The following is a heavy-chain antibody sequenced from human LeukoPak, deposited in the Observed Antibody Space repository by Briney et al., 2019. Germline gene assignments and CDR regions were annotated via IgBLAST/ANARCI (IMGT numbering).Heavy chain of an antibody. CDR3: AKVFNDYYDSSGYYPGYFQH. CDR2: ISGSGGST. Sequence: GGSLRLSCAASGFTFSSYGMSWVRQAPGKGLEWVSAISGSGGSTYYADSVKGRFTISRDNSKNTLYLQMNSLRAEDTAVYYCAKVFNDYYDSSGYYPGYFQHWGQGTLVTVSS. V-gene: IGHV3-23*01. CDR1: GFTFSSYG. D-gene: IGHD3-22*01. J-gene: IGHJ1*01.